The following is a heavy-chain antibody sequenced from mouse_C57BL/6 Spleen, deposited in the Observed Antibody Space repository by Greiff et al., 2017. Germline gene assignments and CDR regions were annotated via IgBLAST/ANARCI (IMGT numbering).Heavy chain of an antibody. J-gene: IGHJ2*01. CDR2: IDPETGGT. Sequence: QVQLQQSGAELVRPGASVTLSCKASGYTFTDYEMHWVKQTPVHGLEWIGAIDPETGGTVYNQKFKGKAILTADKSSSTAYMELRSLTSEDSAVXYCTREITAEPYCFDYWGQGTTLTVAS. CDR3: TREITAEPYCFDY. CDR1: GYTFTDYE. V-gene: IGHV1-15*01. D-gene: IGHD1-1*01.